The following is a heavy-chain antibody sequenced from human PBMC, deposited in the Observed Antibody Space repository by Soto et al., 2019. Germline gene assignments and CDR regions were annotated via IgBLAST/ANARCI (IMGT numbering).Heavy chain of an antibody. D-gene: IGHD6-19*01. Sequence: SETLSLTCTVSGASITRGGFYWSWIRQHPGKGLEWIGYIYYSGSTYYNPSLKSRVNISLDRSKNQFSLTLSSVTAADTAVYYCARGIAVAAPVFDAFDIWGLGTMVTVSS. CDR1: GASITRGGFY. CDR3: ARGIAVAAPVFDAFDI. V-gene: IGHV4-31*03. J-gene: IGHJ3*02. CDR2: IYYSGST.